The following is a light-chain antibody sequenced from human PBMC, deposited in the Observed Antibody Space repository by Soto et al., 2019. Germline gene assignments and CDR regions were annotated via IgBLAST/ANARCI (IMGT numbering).Light chain of an antibody. V-gene: IGKV1-5*03. Sequence: DIQMTQSPATLSASIGDRVTITCRASQNIGNWLAWYQQKPGKAPKLLIYKASSLESGVPPRFGGSGSGTEFTLTISSLQPDDFAAYFCQQCNNYPWTFGQGTKVEIK. J-gene: IGKJ1*01. CDR1: QNIGNW. CDR2: KAS. CDR3: QQCNNYPWT.